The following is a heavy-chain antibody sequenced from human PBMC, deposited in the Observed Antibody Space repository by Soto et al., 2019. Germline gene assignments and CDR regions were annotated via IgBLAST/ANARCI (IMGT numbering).Heavy chain of an antibody. CDR1: GFTFSSYA. Sequence: EVQLLESGGGLVQPGGSLRLSCAASGFTFSSYAMSWVRQAPGKGLEWVSAISGSGGSTYYADSVKGRFTISRDNSKNTLYLHMNSLRAEDTAVYYCAKDRIGGDYDFFYYYYGMDVWGQGTTVTVSS. V-gene: IGHV3-23*01. CDR3: AKDRIGGDYDFFYYYYGMDV. J-gene: IGHJ6*02. CDR2: ISGSGGST. D-gene: IGHD3-3*01.